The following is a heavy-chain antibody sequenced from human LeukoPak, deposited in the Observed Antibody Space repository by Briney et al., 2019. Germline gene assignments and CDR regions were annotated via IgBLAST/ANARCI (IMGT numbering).Heavy chain of an antibody. V-gene: IGHV3-21*01. CDR2: ISSNSLHI. CDR1: GFTFNNYA. J-gene: IGHJ4*02. Sequence: GGSLRLSFAASGFTFNNYAMTWVRQAPGKGLEWVSSISSNSLHIFYADSVKGRFTISRDNAKNSLYLQMNNLRAEDTAVYYCVGPDSQFDCWGQGTLVTVSS. CDR3: VGPDSQFDC. D-gene: IGHD3-10*01.